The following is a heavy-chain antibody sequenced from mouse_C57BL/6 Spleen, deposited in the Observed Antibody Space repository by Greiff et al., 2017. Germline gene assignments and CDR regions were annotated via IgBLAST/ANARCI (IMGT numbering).Heavy chain of an antibody. V-gene: IGHV5-9*01. CDR2: ISGGGGNT. Sequence: EVQLQESGGGLVKPGGSLKLSCAASGFTFSSYTMSWVRQTPEKRLEWVATISGGGGNTYYPDSVKGRFTISRDNAKNTLYLQMSSLRSEDTALYYCARHYYGSSPSYWYFDVWGTGTTVTVSS. J-gene: IGHJ1*03. CDR3: ARHYYGSSPSYWYFDV. D-gene: IGHD1-1*01. CDR1: GFTFSSYT.